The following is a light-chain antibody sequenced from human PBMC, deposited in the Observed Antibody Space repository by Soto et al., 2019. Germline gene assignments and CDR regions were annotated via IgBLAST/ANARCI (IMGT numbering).Light chain of an antibody. J-gene: IGKJ5*01. CDR3: QQRGDWPPIT. CDR2: NAS. CDR1: QSVSTF. V-gene: IGKV3-11*01. Sequence: EIVLTQSPATLSLSPGERAILSCRASQSVSTFLAWFQQTPGQPPRLLIYNASNRTTGIPARFSGSGSGTDFTLTISSLEPEDFAVYYCQQRGDWPPITFGQGTRLEI.